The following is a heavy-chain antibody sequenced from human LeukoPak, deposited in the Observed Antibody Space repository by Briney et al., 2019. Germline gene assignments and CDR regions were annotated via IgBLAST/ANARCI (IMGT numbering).Heavy chain of an antibody. CDR2: IDPSDSYT. D-gene: IGHD6-19*01. J-gene: IGHJ4*02. CDR1: GYSFTSYW. CDR3: ARTSSGWDYLLDY. V-gene: IGHV5-10-1*01. Sequence: GESLKISCKGSGYSFTSYWISWVRQMPGKGLEWMGRIDPSDSYTNYSPSFQGHVTISADKSISTAYLQWSSLKASDTARYYCARTSSGWDYLLDYWGQGTLVTVSS.